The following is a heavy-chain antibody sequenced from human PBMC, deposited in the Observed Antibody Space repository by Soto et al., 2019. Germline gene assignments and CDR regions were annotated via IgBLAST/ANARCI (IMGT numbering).Heavy chain of an antibody. D-gene: IGHD1-26*01. V-gene: IGHV3-9*01. CDR1: GFTFDDYA. CDR2: ISWNSGSI. CDR3: AKGGWPDYFDY. J-gene: IGHJ4*02. Sequence: GGSLRLSCAASGFTFDDYAMHWVRQAPGKGLEWVSGISWNSGSIGYADSVKGRFTISRDNAKNSLYLQMNSLRAEDTALYYCAKGGWPDYFDYWGQGTLVTVSS.